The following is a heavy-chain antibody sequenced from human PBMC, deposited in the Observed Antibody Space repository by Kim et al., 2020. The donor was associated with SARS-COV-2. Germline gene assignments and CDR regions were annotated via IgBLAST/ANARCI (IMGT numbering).Heavy chain of an antibody. CDR3: AKQGRVVVTATSDY. Sequence: ADSVKGRFTISRDKSKSTLYLQMTSLRAEDTAVYYCAKQGRVVVTATSDYWGQGTLVTVSS. V-gene: IGHV3-23*01. J-gene: IGHJ4*02. D-gene: IGHD2-21*02.